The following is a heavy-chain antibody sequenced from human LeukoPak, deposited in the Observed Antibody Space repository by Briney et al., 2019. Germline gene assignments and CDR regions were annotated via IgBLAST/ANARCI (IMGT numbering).Heavy chain of an antibody. CDR2: IYTSGST. J-gene: IGHJ3*02. V-gene: IGHV4-4*07. CDR1: GGSISSYY. Sequence: PSETLSLTCTVSGGSISSYYWSWIRQPAGKGLEWIGRIYTSGSTNYNPSLKSRVTMSVDTSKNQFSLKLSSVTAADTAVYYCARDLRTHMVAAHDAFDIWGQGTMVTVSS. CDR3: ARDLRTHMVAAHDAFDI. D-gene: IGHD2-15*01.